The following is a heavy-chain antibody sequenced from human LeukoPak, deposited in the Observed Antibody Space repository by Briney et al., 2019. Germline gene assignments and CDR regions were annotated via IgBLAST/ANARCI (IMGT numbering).Heavy chain of an antibody. D-gene: IGHD5-12*01. V-gene: IGHV4-59*01. CDR2: VYNTGST. CDR1: GGSISSYY. Sequence: SETLSLTCTVSGGSISSYYWSWVRQPPGKGLEWIGNVYNTGSTNYNPSLESRVTISVDTSKNHFSLRLSSVTAADTAVYYCARAVGDSGYGRYFDYWGQGTLVTVSS. J-gene: IGHJ4*02. CDR3: ARAVGDSGYGRYFDY.